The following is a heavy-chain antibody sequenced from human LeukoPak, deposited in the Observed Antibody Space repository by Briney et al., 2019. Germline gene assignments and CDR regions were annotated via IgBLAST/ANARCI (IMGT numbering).Heavy chain of an antibody. CDR3: ASVLRYFDWPTRFDR. J-gene: IGHJ5*02. D-gene: IGHD3-9*01. Sequence: DSLKVSCKPSGYTFTSYGISRLRQAPAQRLEWMGWISAYNGNTNYAQKLQGRVTMTTDTSTSTAYMELRSLRSDDTAVYYCASVLRYFDWPTRFDRWGQGTLVTVSS. CDR2: ISAYNGNT. V-gene: IGHV1-18*01. CDR1: GYTFTSYG.